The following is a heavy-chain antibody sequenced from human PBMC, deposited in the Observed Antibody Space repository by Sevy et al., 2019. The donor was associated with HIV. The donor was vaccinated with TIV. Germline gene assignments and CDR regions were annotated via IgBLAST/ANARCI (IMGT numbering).Heavy chain of an antibody. CDR3: ARVVKDGYNYYYFDY. D-gene: IGHD5-12*01. J-gene: IGHJ4*02. Sequence: SETLSLTCTVSGGSVSSGSYYWSWIRQPPGKGLEWSGYIYYSGSTNYNPSLKSRVTISVDTSKNQFSLKLSSVIAADTYVYYCARVVKDGYNYYYFDYWGQGTMVTVSS. V-gene: IGHV4-61*01. CDR1: GGSVSSGSYY. CDR2: IYYSGST.